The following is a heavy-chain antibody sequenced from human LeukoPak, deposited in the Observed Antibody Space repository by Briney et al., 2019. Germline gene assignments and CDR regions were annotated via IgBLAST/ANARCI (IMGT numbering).Heavy chain of an antibody. CDR2: ISGSGGST. CDR3: AKMVTRDIVEDY. Sequence: PGGSLRLSCAASGFTFSSYSMSWVRQAPGKGLEWVSAISGSGGSTYYADSVKGRFTISRDNSKNTLYLQMNSLRAEDTAVYYCAKMVTRDIVEDYWGQGTLVTVSS. D-gene: IGHD5-12*01. CDR1: GFTFSSYS. V-gene: IGHV3-23*01. J-gene: IGHJ4*02.